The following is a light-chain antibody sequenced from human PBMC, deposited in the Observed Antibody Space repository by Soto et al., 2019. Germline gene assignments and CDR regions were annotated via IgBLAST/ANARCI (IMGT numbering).Light chain of an antibody. J-gene: IGKJ1*01. CDR2: GAS. Sequence: VMTQAPATLSVSPGERATLSCRASQTIDNNGAWSQLKDGQVPRLVIYGASTRATDIPARFSGSGSGTEFTLTISSLQSEDFAEYHCQQYNNWPQTFGQGTKVDIK. V-gene: IGKV3-15*01. CDR1: QTIDNN. CDR3: QQYNNWPQT.